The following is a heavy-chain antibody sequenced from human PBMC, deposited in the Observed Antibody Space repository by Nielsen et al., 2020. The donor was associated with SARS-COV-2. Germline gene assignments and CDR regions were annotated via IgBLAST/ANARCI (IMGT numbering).Heavy chain of an antibody. Sequence: GESLKISCAASGFTFSDYYMSWIRQAPGKGLEWVSYISSSSSYTNYADSVKGRFTISRDNAKNSLYLQMNSLRAEDTAVYYCARFSVVRGLAAFDIWGQGTMVTVSS. CDR3: ARFSVVRGLAAFDI. V-gene: IGHV3-11*03. J-gene: IGHJ3*02. CDR2: ISSSSSYT. D-gene: IGHD4-23*01. CDR1: GFTFSDYY.